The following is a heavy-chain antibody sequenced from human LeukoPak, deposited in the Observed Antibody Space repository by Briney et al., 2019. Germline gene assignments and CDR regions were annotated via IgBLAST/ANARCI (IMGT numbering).Heavy chain of an antibody. CDR2: IIPIFGIA. CDR3: ARGPGAAADNP. V-gene: IGHV1-69*04. CDR1: GGSFSSYA. D-gene: IGHD6-13*01. J-gene: IGHJ5*02. Sequence: SVKVSCKSSGGSFSSYAISWVRQAPGQGLEWMGRIIPIFGIANYAQKFQGRVTITADKSTSTAYMELSSLRSEDTAVYYCARGPGAAADNPWGQGTLVTVSS.